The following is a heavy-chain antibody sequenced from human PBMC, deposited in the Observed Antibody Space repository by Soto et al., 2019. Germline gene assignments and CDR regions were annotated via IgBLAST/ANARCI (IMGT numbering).Heavy chain of an antibody. V-gene: IGHV4-31*03. CDR3: ARGCDPPYFDY. J-gene: IGHJ4*02. D-gene: IGHD2-21*02. CDR2: IYYSGST. Sequence: QVQLQESGPGLVKPSQTLSLTCTVSGGSISSGGYYWSWIRQHPGKGLEWIGYIYYSGSTYYNPYRESXXTXAAXTSKNQFSLKLSSVTAADTAVYYCARGCDPPYFDYWGQGTLVTVSS. CDR1: GGSISSGGYY.